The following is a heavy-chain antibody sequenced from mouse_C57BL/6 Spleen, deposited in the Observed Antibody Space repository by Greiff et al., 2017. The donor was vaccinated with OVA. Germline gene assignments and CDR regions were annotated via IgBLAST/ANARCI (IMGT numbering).Heavy chain of an antibody. D-gene: IGHD1-1*01. CDR1: GYTFTSYW. CDR3: ASTFLGTVVFDY. V-gene: IGHV1-50*01. CDR2: IDPSDSYT. Sequence: QVQLQQPGAELVKPGASVKLSCKASGYTFTSYWMQWVKQRPGQGLEWIGEIDPSDSYTNYNQKFKGKATLTVDTSSSPAYMPLSSLTSEESAVYYCASTFLGTVVFDYGGQGTTLTVSS. J-gene: IGHJ2*01.